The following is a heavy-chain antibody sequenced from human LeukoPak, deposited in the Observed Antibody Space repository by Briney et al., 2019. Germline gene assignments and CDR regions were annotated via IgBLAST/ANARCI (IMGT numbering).Heavy chain of an antibody. CDR3: TTMVRGAPFWYGVDV. CDR2: LHDSGIN. D-gene: IGHD3-10*01. V-gene: IGHV4-59*01. Sequence: SETLSLTCSVSGGSISNYYCIWIRQPPGKGLEYIGYLHDSGINDYNPSLKSRVTISIDGSKNQFSLKLSSVTAADTAVYYWTTMVRGAPFWYGVDVWGQGTTVTVSS. J-gene: IGHJ6*02. CDR1: GGSISNYY.